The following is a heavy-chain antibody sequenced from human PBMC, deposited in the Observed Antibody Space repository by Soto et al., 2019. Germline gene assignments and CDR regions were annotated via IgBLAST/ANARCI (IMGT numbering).Heavy chain of an antibody. D-gene: IGHD6-6*01. J-gene: IGHJ5*02. V-gene: IGHV4-30-2*06. CDR2: IYHSGST. Sequence: GYGLVKPSQTLSLTCSVSGGTITSGRSSWNWIRQSPGKGLEWIAYIYHSGSTYYNPSLKSRVTISVDRSENQFSLKLTSVTAADTAVYYCVRESVASGPNYFDTWGPGTLVTVSS. CDR1: GGTITSGRSS. CDR3: VRESVASGPNYFDT.